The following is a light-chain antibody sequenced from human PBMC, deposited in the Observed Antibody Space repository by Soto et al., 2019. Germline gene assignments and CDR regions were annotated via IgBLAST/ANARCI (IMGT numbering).Light chain of an antibody. V-gene: IGLV2-14*01. Sequence: QSALTQPASVSGSPGQSITNSCTGTSSDVGAYNYVSWYQQHPGKAPKLMIFEVSDRPSGVSNRFSGSKSGNTASLTISGIQAEDEADYYCSSYTSSNTLVFGGGTKLTVL. CDR2: EVS. CDR1: SSDVGAYNY. J-gene: IGLJ2*01. CDR3: SSYTSSNTLV.